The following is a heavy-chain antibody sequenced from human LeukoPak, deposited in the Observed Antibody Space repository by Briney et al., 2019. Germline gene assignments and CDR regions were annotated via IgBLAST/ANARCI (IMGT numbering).Heavy chain of an antibody. CDR1: GLTFSSYG. CDR2: ISYDGSDK. Sequence: GRSLRLSCAASGLTFSSYGMHWVRQAPGKGLEWVAVISYDGSDKYYADSVKGRFTISRDNSKNTLYLQMNSLRAEDTAVYYCAKGGRAAVADFDCWGQGTLVTVSS. D-gene: IGHD6-19*01. V-gene: IGHV3-30*18. CDR3: AKGGRAAVADFDC. J-gene: IGHJ4*02.